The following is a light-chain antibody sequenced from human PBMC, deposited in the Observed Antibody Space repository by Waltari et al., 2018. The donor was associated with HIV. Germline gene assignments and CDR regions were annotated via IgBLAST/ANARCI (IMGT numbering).Light chain of an antibody. Sequence: DIIMTQSPDSLAVSLGERVTINCKSSRNILYNSDNKKYFAWYQQKAGQAPRVLISWASTRPVGVPSSIRTFGVPERFSGSGSGTNFSLTISSLQEDDVAVYYCQQYYSLPPTFGGGTRVERK. J-gene: IGKJ4*01. CDR1: RNILYNSDNKKY. CDR3: QQYYSLPPT. CDR2: WAS. V-gene: IGKV4-1*01.